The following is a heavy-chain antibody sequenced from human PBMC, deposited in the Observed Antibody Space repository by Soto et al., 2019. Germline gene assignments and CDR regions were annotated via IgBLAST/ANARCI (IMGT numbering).Heavy chain of an antibody. CDR2: IYYSGRT. D-gene: IGHD2-21*02. J-gene: IGHJ4*02. V-gene: IGHV4-39*01. CDR1: GESISSSSYY. Sequence: QLQLQESGPGLVKPSETLSLTCIVSGESISSSSYYWGWIRQPPGKGLEWIGSIYYSGRTYYNPSFKSRVTISIDTSKNQSSLKLSSVTATDTAVYYCARQRTTVVTQAYFDHWGQGALVTVSS. CDR3: ARQRTTVVTQAYFDH.